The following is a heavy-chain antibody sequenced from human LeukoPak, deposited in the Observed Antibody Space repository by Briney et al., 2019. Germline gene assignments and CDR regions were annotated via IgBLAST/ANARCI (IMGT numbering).Heavy chain of an antibody. Sequence: GGSLRLSCAASGFTFSTYVMTWVRQAPGKGLEWVSAISGSGGSTYYADSVKGRFTISRDNSKNTLYLQMNSLRAEDTAVYYCAKVVRGVYGDYWGQGTLVTVSS. CDR1: GFTFSTYV. CDR2: ISGSGGST. J-gene: IGHJ4*02. CDR3: AKVVRGVYGDY. D-gene: IGHD3-10*01. V-gene: IGHV3-23*01.